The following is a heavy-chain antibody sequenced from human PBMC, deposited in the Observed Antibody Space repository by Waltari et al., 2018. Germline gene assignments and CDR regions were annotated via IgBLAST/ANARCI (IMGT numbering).Heavy chain of an antibody. CDR1: GFTFDDYA. Sequence: EVQLVESGGGLVQPGRSLRLSCAASGFTFDDYAMHWVRQAPGKGLEWVSGISWNSGSIGYADSVKGRFTISRDNSKNTLYLQMNSLRAEDTAVYYCATLEGGGSGWGQGTLVTVSS. D-gene: IGHD6-19*01. V-gene: IGHV3-9*01. J-gene: IGHJ4*02. CDR3: ATLEGGGSG. CDR2: ISWNSGSI.